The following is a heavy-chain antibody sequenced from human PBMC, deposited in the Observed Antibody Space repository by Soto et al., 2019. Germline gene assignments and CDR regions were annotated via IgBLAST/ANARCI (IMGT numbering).Heavy chain of an antibody. V-gene: IGHV4-4*02. Sequence: SETLSLTCAVSGGSISSSNWWSWVRQPPGKGLEWIGEIYHSGSTNYNPSLKSRVTISVDKSKNQFSLKLSSVTAADTAVYYCARWRIAAAALFDFCGQGSLDIVSS. CDR1: GGSISSSNW. D-gene: IGHD6-13*01. J-gene: IGHJ5*01. CDR2: IYHSGST. CDR3: ARWRIAAAALFDF.